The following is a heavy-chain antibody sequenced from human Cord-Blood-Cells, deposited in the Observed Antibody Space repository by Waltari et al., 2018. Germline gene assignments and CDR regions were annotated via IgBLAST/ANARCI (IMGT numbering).Heavy chain of an antibody. J-gene: IGHJ4*02. Sequence: QVQLQQWGAGLLKPSETLSLTCAVYGGSFSGYYLSLIRQPPGKGLEWIGEINHCGSTNYNPSLKSRVTISVDTSKNQFSLKLSSVTAADTAVYYCARHKTNFDYWGQGTLVTVSS. CDR1: GGSFSGYY. V-gene: IGHV4-34*01. CDR2: INHCGST. CDR3: ARHKTNFDY.